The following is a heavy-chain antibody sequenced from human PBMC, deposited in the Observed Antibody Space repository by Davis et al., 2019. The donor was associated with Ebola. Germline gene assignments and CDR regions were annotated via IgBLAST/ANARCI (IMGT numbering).Heavy chain of an antibody. CDR3: TRDFDWNNGV. Sequence: GESLKISCAASGFTFSSYSMNWVRQAPGKGLEWVSSISSSSSYIYYADSVKGRFTLSRDNAKNTLFLQMNSLRAEDTAVYYCTRDFDWNNGVWGQGTLVTVSS. D-gene: IGHD1/OR15-1a*01. CDR2: ISSSSSYI. J-gene: IGHJ4*02. V-gene: IGHV3-21*01. CDR1: GFTFSSYS.